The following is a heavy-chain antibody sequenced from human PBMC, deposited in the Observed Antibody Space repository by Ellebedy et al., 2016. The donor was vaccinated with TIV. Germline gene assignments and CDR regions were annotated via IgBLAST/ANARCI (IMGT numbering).Heavy chain of an antibody. CDR3: ASLSGYSYGPSVFDY. J-gene: IGHJ4*02. CDR2: IYYSGST. D-gene: IGHD5-18*01. V-gene: IGHV4-39*07. Sequence: MPSETLSLTCTVSGGSISSSSYYWGWIRQPPGMGLEWIGSIYYSGSTYYNPSLKSRVTISVDTSKNQFSLKLSSVTAADTAVYYCASLSGYSYGPSVFDYWGQGTLVTVSS. CDR1: GGSISSSSYY.